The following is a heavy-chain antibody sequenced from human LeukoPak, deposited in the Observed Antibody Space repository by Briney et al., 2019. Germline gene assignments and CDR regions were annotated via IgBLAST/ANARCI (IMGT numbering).Heavy chain of an antibody. CDR2: IYYSGST. Sequence: PSETLSLTCTVSGGSISSYYWSWIRQPPGKGLEWIGYIYYSGSTNYNPSLKSRVTISVDTSKNQFSLKLSSVTAADTAVYYCASVQGSSWYGGGFDIWGQGTMVTVSS. D-gene: IGHD6-13*01. CDR1: GGSISSYY. J-gene: IGHJ3*02. CDR3: ASVQGSSWYGGGFDI. V-gene: IGHV4-59*12.